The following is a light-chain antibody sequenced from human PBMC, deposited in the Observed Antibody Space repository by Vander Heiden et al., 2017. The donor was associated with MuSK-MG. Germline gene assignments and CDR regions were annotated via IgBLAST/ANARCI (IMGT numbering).Light chain of an antibody. J-gene: IGLJ2*01. CDR3: AVWDDSLSGVV. CDR2: GNN. CDR1: SSSIGRNY. V-gene: IGLV1-47*01. Sequence: QSVLTQPPLASGTPGQRVTIPWSGSSSSIGRNYVYWYQKLPGPAPKLLIYGNNQRPSGVPDRFSGSKSGTSASLAISGLRSADEADYYCAVWDDSLSGVVFGGGTKLTVL.